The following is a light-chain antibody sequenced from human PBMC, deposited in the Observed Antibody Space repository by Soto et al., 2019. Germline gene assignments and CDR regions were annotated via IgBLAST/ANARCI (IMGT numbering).Light chain of an antibody. Sequence: QSVLTQPPSASGTPGQRVTISCSGSSSNIGSNYVYWYQQLPGTAPKLLFYRNNQRPSGVPDRFSGSKSGTSASLAISGLRSEDEADYYCAAWDDSLRAVFGGGTKLTVL. CDR1: SSNIGSNY. V-gene: IGLV1-47*01. CDR2: RNN. J-gene: IGLJ2*01. CDR3: AAWDDSLRAV.